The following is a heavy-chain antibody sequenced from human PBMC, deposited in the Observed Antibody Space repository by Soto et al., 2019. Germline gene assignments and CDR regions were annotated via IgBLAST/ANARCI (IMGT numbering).Heavy chain of an antibody. Sequence: QVQLVQSGAEVKEPGASVRISCKSSGYPFTNYFILWVRQAPGQGLQWMGMINPSGGDKRYAQTFQGRVSMTMDRPTRTVYMELRSLTSEDTAVYYCARERDSSSSDFWGRYMDVWGHGTSVIVSS. CDR3: ARERDSSSSDFWGRYMDV. D-gene: IGHD6-6*01. J-gene: IGHJ6*02. CDR1: GYPFTNYF. CDR2: INPSGGDK. V-gene: IGHV1-46*01.